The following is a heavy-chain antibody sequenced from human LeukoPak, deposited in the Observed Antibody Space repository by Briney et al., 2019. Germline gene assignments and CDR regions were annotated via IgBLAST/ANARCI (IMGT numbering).Heavy chain of an antibody. CDR1: VYTLTGYS. J-gene: IGHJ4*02. Sequence: ASLKACSKASVYTLTGYSLHWVRQAPGPGPEWMGWINSNSGGTDYAQKFQGRVTMTRETSISTAYMELKSLRSDDTAVYYCAGCPTSGGRCYEFDYWGQGTLVTVSS. D-gene: IGHD2-15*01. CDR3: AGCPTSGGRCYEFDY. CDR2: INSNSGGT. V-gene: IGHV1-2*02.